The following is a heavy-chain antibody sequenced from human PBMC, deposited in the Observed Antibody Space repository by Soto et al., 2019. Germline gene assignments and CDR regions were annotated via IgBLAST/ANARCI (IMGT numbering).Heavy chain of an antibody. D-gene: IGHD3-3*02. CDR3: AKGSIRYLGTVPAILLHRSSDL. V-gene: IGHV3-23*01. J-gene: IGHJ2*01. Sequence: QGKGLEWVSAISGSGGSTYYADSVKGRLTISRDSSKNTLYLQMNSLRAEDTAVFYRAKGSIRYLGTVPAILLHRSSDL. CDR2: ISGSGGST.